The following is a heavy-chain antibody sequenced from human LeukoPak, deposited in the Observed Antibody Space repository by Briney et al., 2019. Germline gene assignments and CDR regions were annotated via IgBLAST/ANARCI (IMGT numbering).Heavy chain of an antibody. V-gene: IGHV3-23*01. CDR3: AKDRLWFGALSGWFDP. CDR1: GFTFSSYA. D-gene: IGHD3-10*01. J-gene: IGHJ5*02. CDR2: ISGSGGST. Sequence: GGSLRLSCAASGFTFSSYAMSWVRQAPGKGLEWVSAISGSGGSTYYADSVKGRLTISRDNSKNTLSLQMNSLRAEDTAVYYCAKDRLWFGALSGWFDPWGQGTLVTVSS.